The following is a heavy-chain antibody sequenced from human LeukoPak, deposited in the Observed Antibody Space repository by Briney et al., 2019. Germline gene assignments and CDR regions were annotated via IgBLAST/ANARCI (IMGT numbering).Heavy chain of an antibody. J-gene: IGHJ4*02. CDR3: ARDSGSYSGSYFDY. CDR1: GFYLSSYS. D-gene: IGHD1-26*01. V-gene: IGHV3-48*01. Sequence: GGSLRLSCAASGFYLSSYSMNWVRQAPGKGLEWVSYISSSSSTIYYADSVKGRFTISRDTAKNSLYLQMNSLRAEDTAVYYCARDSGSYSGSYFDYWGQGTLVTVSS. CDR2: ISSSSSTI.